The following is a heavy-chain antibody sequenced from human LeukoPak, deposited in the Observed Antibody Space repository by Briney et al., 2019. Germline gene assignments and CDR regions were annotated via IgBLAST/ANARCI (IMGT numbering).Heavy chain of an antibody. V-gene: IGHV4-59*01. D-gene: IGHD1-7*01. J-gene: IGHJ4*02. CDR3: ARGGGRKLYYFDY. CDR2: IYYSGST. Sequence: SEPLSLTCTVSGGSISSYYWSWLRQPPGKGLEWLGYIYYSGSTNYIPSLKSRVTISVDSSKNQFSLKLSSVTAADTAVYYCARGGGRKLYYFDYWGQGNLVTVSS. CDR1: GGSISSYY.